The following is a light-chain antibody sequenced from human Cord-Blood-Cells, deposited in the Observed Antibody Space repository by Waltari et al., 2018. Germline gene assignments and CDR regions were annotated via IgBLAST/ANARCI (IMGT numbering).Light chain of an antibody. CDR3: QQYYSYPYT. Sequence: AIRMTQSPSSFSASTGDRVTITCRASQGISSYLAWYQQKPGKAPKLLIYAASTLQSGVPSRFSRSGSGTDFPLTISCLQSEDFATYYCQQYYSYPYTFCQGTKLEIK. CDR1: QGISSY. V-gene: IGKV1-8*01. J-gene: IGKJ2*01. CDR2: AAS.